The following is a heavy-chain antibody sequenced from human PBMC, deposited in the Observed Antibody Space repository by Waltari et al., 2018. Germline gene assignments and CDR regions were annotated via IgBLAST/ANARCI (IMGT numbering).Heavy chain of an antibody. CDR3: ARKAGSGYPYGPFYYDN. D-gene: IGHD5-12*01. Sequence: EVHLAESGGGVVQPGGSLRLSCTGSGFSFGDYWMPLVRQAPGKGLELVSRINVDGGYISYGDSVKGRFTISRDNAKNTVFLQLNSLRADDTAVYFCARKAGSGYPYGPFYYDNWGQGTLVTVSS. J-gene: IGHJ4*02. CDR1: GFSFGDYW. V-gene: IGHV3-74*01. CDR2: INVDGGYI.